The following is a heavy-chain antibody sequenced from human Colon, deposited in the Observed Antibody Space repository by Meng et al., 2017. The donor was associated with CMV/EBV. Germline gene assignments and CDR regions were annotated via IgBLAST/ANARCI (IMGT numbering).Heavy chain of an antibody. CDR3: GRVGGWTSGTSEFDF. CDR2: IRHKPMGYST. V-gene: IGHV3-72*01. CDR1: GFTFSDHY. D-gene: IGHD5-12*01. J-gene: IGHJ4*02. Sequence: EVQLVESXXXXGXXGGSLRLSCAACDVSGFTFSDHYMDWVRQAPGKGLEWVGRIRHKPMGYSTEYAASVKGRFSISRDDSKNSVYLQMNSLKTEDTAVYYCGRVGGWTSGTSEFDFWGQGTLVTVSS.